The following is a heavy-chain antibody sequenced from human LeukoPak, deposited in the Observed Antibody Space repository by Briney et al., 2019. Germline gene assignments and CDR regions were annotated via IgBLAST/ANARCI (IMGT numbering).Heavy chain of an antibody. V-gene: IGHV3-21*01. CDR2: ISSSSSYI. Sequence: GGSLRLSCAASGFTFSSYSMNWVRQAPGKGLEWVSSISSSSSYIYYADSVKGRFTISRDNAKNSLYLQMNSLRAEDTAVYYCARDVVEGVYGMVVWGQGTTVTVSS. J-gene: IGHJ6*02. CDR3: ARDVVEGVYGMVV. CDR1: GFTFSSYS. D-gene: IGHD2-15*01.